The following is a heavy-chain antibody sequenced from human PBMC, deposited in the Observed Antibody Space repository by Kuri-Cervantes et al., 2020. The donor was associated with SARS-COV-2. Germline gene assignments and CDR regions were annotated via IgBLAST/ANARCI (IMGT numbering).Heavy chain of an antibody. V-gene: IGHV4-38-2*02. CDR1: GYSISSGYY. CDR2: IYHSGST. D-gene: IGHD1-26*01. Sequence: SETLSLTCTVSGYSISSGYYWGWIRQPPGKGLEWIGSIYHSGSTYYNPSLKSRVTISVDTSKNQFSLKLSSVTAADTAVYYCAKSGEDRYYYYYYMDVWGKGATVTVSS. J-gene: IGHJ6*03. CDR3: AKSGEDRYYYYYYMDV.